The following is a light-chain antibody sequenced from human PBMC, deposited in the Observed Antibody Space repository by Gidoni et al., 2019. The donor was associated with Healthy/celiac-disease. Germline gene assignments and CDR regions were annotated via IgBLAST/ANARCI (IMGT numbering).Light chain of an antibody. CDR1: QSVSSSY. J-gene: IGKJ2*01. CDR3: QQYGSSLGT. Sequence: EIVLTQSPCTLSLSPGERATLSCRASQSVSSSYFAWYQQKPGQAPRLLIYGASSRATGIPDRFSGSGSETDFTLTISRLEPEYFAVYYCQQYGSSLGTFGQGTKLEIK. V-gene: IGKV3-20*01. CDR2: GAS.